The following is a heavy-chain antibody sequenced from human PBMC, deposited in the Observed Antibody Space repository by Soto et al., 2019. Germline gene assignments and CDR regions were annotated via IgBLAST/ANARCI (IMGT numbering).Heavy chain of an antibody. CDR3: VREPQLTSVTAFDY. D-gene: IGHD4-17*01. J-gene: IGHJ4*02. CDR1: GFTFSDHY. Sequence: EVQLVESGGGLVQTGGSLSLSCAASGFTFSDHYMDWVRQAPGKGPEWVGRIRNKENGYTIEYAESVKGRFTISRDNLENSLHLQMTSLRTEDTAVYYCVREPQLTSVTAFDYWGQGTLVTVSS. V-gene: IGHV3-72*01. CDR2: IRNKENGYTI.